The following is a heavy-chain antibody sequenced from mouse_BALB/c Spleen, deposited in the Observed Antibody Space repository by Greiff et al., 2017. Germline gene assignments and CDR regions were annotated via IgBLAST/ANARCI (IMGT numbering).Heavy chain of an antibody. CDR2: INSNGGST. V-gene: IGHV5-6-3*01. Sequence: VQLQQSGGGLVQPGGSLKLSCAASGFTFSSYGMSWVRQTPDKRLELVATINSNGGSTYYPDSVKGRFTISRDNAKNTLYLQMSSLKSEDTAMYYCARDGDDYDVAWFAYWGQGTLVTVSA. D-gene: IGHD2-4*01. J-gene: IGHJ3*01. CDR1: GFTFSSYG. CDR3: ARDGDDYDVAWFAY.